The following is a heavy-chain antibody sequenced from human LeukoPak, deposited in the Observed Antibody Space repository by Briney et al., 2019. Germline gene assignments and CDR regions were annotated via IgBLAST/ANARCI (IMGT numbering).Heavy chain of an antibody. CDR1: GFTFSSHD. D-gene: IGHD6-13*01. V-gene: IGHV3-13*01. CDR3: AREARIAAAGTHYYYYYGMDV. CDR2: IGTAGDT. Sequence: GGSLRLSCAASGFTFSSHDMHWVRQATGKGLEWVSAIGTAGDTYYPGSVKGRFTISRENAKNSLYLQMNSLRAGDTAVCYCAREARIAAAGTHYYYYYGMDVWGQGTTVTVSS. J-gene: IGHJ6*02.